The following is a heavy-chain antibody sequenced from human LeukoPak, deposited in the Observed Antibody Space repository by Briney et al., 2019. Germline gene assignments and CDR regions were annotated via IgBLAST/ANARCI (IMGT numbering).Heavy chain of an antibody. J-gene: IGHJ4*02. Sequence: ASVKVSCKASGYTFTSYDINWVRQAPGQGLEWMGRIIPILGIADYAQKFQGRVTITADKSTSTAYMELSSLRSEDTAVYYCARAGSSGYGYFDYWGQGTLVTVSS. CDR1: GYTFTSYD. CDR3: ARAGSSGYGYFDY. D-gene: IGHD5-12*01. V-gene: IGHV1-69*04. CDR2: IIPILGIA.